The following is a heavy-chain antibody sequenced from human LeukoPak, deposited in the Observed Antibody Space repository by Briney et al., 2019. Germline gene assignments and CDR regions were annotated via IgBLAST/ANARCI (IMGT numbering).Heavy chain of an antibody. V-gene: IGHV4-34*01. J-gene: IGHJ4*02. CDR2: INHSGST. CDR3: ARLGSGSYFDY. Sequence: SETLSLTCAVYGGSFSGYYWSWIRQPPGKGLEWIGEINHSGSTDYNPSLKSRVTISVDTSKSQFSLKLSSVTAADTAVYYCARLGSGSYFDYWGQGTLVTVSS. D-gene: IGHD3-10*01. CDR1: GGSFSGYY.